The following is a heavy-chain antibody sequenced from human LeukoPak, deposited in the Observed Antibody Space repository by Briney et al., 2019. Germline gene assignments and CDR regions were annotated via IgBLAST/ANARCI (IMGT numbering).Heavy chain of an antibody. CDR3: ARRATTVTTGYYYYYMDV. Sequence: PSETLSLTCTVSGGSINSRSYYWGWIRQPPGKGLEWIGSVYHGGTTYYNPSLKSRVTISEDTSKNQFSLKLSSVTAADTAVYYCARRATTVTTGYYYYYMDVWGKGTTVTVSS. J-gene: IGHJ6*03. CDR2: VYHGGTT. V-gene: IGHV4-39*01. D-gene: IGHD4-17*01. CDR1: GGSINSRSYY.